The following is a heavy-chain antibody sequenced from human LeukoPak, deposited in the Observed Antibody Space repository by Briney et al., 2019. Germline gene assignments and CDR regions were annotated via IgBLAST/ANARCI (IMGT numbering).Heavy chain of an antibody. D-gene: IGHD2-21*02. Sequence: PGASLRLSCAASGFTFSSYAMSWVRQAPGKGLEWVSAISGSGGSTYYADSVKGRFTISRDNSKNTLYLQMNSLRAEDTAVYYCAKWVTANSKFDYWGQGTLVTVSS. V-gene: IGHV3-23*01. J-gene: IGHJ4*02. CDR1: GFTFSSYA. CDR3: AKWVTANSKFDY. CDR2: ISGSGGST.